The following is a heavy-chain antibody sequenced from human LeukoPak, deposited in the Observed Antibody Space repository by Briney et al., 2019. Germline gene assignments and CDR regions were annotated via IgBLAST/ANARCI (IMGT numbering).Heavy chain of an antibody. Sequence: PSGTLSLTCGVSGGSITTTNFWSWVRQPPGGGLEWIGEISLRGRTQYNPSLKSRVNISIDESKNHLYLSLASVTAADTAVYYCARVLPDYDSSGYYQGSYFDYWGQGTLVTVSS. D-gene: IGHD3-22*01. CDR3: ARVLPDYDSSGYYQGSYFDY. J-gene: IGHJ4*02. CDR1: GGSITTTNF. CDR2: ISLRGRT. V-gene: IGHV4-4*02.